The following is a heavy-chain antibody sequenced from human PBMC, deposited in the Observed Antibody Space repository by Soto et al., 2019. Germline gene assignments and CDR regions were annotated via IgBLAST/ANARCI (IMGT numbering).Heavy chain of an antibody. V-gene: IGHV4-61*01. D-gene: IGHD4-17*01. Sequence: PSDTLSLTCSVAGAFVSSSNYHWTWIRQSPGKGLEWIGYISYSGNTHYDPSLESRVTISLDTSNNQFSMSLRSVTAADTATYYCARQLDSTVFDYWGRGTLVTVSS. CDR1: GAFVSSSNYH. CDR2: ISYSGNT. J-gene: IGHJ4*02. CDR3: ARQLDSTVFDY.